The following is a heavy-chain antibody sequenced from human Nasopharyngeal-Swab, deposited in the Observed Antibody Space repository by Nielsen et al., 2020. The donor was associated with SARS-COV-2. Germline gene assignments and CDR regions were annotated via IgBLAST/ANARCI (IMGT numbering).Heavy chain of an antibody. CDR1: GGSIRSSSYY. J-gene: IGHJ4*01. V-gene: IGHV4-61*05. Sequence: LRLSCTVSGGSIRSSSYYWGWNRQPPGKGLEWIGYIYYSGSTNYNPSLKSRGTISVDTSKNQFSLKLSSVTAADTDVYYCARGFDYWGHGTLVTVSS. CDR2: IYYSGST. CDR3: ARGFDY.